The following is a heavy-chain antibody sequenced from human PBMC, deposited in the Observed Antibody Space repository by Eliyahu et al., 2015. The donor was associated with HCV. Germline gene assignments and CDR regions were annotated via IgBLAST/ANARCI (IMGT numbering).Heavy chain of an antibody. Sequence: QVQLVQSGAEVMKPGASVKVSCKASGYNFSVYYIHWVRQAPGQGLELVGWIKPDSGATYYAQSFQDRVTMTRDMSINTVYMELRRLRSDDTAVYFCAREHWYYDYWGQGTLVTVSS. V-gene: IGHV1-2*02. CDR3: AREHWYYDY. CDR1: GYNFSVYY. J-gene: IGHJ4*02. CDR2: IKPDSGAT. D-gene: IGHD1-7*01.